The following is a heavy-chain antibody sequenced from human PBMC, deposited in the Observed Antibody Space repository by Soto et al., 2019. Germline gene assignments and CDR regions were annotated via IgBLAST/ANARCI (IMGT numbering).Heavy chain of an antibody. CDR1: GFTFSDYA. Sequence: QVQLVESGGGVVQPGRSLRLSCTASGFTFSDYAMHWVRQAPGKGLEWVALISYDGSNKPYSDSVRGRFTISRDNSKNTLYLQMNTLRAEDTALYYCARVPHVWGPYYFDLWGQGTLVTVSS. V-gene: IGHV3-30-3*01. CDR2: ISYDGSNK. D-gene: IGHD3-16*01. J-gene: IGHJ5*02. CDR3: ARVPHVWGPYYFDL.